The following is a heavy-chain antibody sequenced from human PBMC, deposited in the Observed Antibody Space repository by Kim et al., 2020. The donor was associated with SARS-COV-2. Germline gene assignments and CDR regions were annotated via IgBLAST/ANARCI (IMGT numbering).Heavy chain of an antibody. J-gene: IGHJ6*02. Sequence: GGSLRLSCAASGFTFSDYYMSWIRQAPGKGLEWVSYISSSGSTIYYADSVKGRFTISRDNAENSLYLQMNSLRAEDTAVYYCARDYDILTDYGMDVWGQGTTVSVSS. CDR3: ARDYDILTDYGMDV. V-gene: IGHV3-11*04. CDR2: ISSSGSTI. D-gene: IGHD3-9*01. CDR1: GFTFSDYY.